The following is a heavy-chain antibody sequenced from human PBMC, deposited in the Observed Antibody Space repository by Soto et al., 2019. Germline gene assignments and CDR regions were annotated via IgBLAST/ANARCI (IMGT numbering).Heavy chain of an antibody. V-gene: IGHV4-34*01. CDR2: INHSGST. Sequence: SETLSLTCAVYGGSFSGYYWSWIRQPPGKGLEWIGEINHSGSTNYNPSLKSRVTISVDTSKNQFSLKLSSVTAADTAVYYCARGWGVKDHYYYYGMDVWGQGTTVTVSS. CDR3: ARGWGVKDHYYYYGMDV. J-gene: IGHJ6*02. D-gene: IGHD3-10*01. CDR1: GGSFSGYY.